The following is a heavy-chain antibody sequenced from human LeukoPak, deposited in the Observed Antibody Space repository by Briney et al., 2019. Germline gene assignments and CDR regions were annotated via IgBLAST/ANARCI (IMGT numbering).Heavy chain of an antibody. Sequence: GGSLRLSCAASGFTFSSYSMNWVRQAPGKGLEWVSYISVSGGIIYYADSVRGRFTISRDNAKNSLFLQMNSLTVEDTAVYYCAREASYSSSWATFDNWGQGTLVT. CDR3: AREASYSSSWATFDN. V-gene: IGHV3-48*01. CDR1: GFTFSSYS. CDR2: ISVSGGII. J-gene: IGHJ4*02. D-gene: IGHD6-13*01.